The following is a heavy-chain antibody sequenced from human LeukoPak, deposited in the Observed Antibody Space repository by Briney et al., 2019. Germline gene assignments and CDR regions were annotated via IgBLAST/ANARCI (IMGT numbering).Heavy chain of an antibody. V-gene: IGHV3-23*01. Sequence: GGSLRLSCAASGFTFSSYAMSWVRQAPGKGLEWVSAISGSGGSTYYADSVKGRFTISRDNSKNTLYLQMNSLRAEDTAVYYCAYCSSTSCYYYYYMDVWGKGTTVTVSS. CDR2: ISGSGGST. J-gene: IGHJ6*03. CDR1: GFTFSSYA. D-gene: IGHD2-2*01. CDR3: AYCSSTSCYYYYYMDV.